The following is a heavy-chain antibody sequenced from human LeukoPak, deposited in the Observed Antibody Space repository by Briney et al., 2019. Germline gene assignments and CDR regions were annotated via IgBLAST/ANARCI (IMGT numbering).Heavy chain of an antibody. V-gene: IGHV4-59*08. CDR3: ASPRGDDSGGYYTWYFHH. D-gene: IGHD3-22*01. CDR1: GGSISSYS. Sequence: PSETLSLTCIVSGGSISSYSWNWIRQSPGKGLEWVGYISHSGTTSYNSSLKSRVTISVDTSKNQLSLKLTSVTAADTAVYFCASPRGDDSGGYYTWYFHHWGQGILVTVSS. J-gene: IGHJ1*01. CDR2: ISHSGTT.